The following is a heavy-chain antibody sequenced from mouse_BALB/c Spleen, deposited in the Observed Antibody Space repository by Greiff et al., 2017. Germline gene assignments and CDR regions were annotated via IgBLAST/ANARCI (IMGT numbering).Heavy chain of an antibody. V-gene: IGHV5-6-5*01. CDR3: ARGEKFYGSSLYYDAMDY. CDR2: ISSGGST. J-gene: IGHJ4*01. D-gene: IGHD1-1*01. CDR1: GFTLSSYA. Sequence: EVKLVESGGGLVKPGGSLQLSCAASGFTLSSYAMSWVRQTPEKRLEWVASISSGGSTYYPDSVKGRFTISRDNARNILYLQMSSLRAEDTAMYYCARGEKFYGSSLYYDAMDYWGQGTSVTVSS.